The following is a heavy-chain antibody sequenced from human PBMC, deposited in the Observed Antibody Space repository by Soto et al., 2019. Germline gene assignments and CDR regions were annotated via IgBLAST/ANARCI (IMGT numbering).Heavy chain of an antibody. Sequence: QVQLVQSGAEVKKPGSSVKVSCKASGGTFSSYAISWVRQAPGQGLEWMGGIIPIFGTANYAQKFPGRVTNTADESSTTGHMVLRRLRYEDTALHYRARGYCSGGSCLYCFDYWGQGMLVAVSS. D-gene: IGHD2-15*01. V-gene: IGHV1-69*01. CDR1: GGTFSSYA. CDR2: IIPIFGTA. CDR3: ARGYCSGGSCLYCFDY. J-gene: IGHJ4*02.